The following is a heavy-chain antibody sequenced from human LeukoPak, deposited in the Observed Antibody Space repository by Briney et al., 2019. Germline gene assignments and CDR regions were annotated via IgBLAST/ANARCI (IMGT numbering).Heavy chain of an antibody. D-gene: IGHD1-26*01. J-gene: IGHJ4*02. Sequence: GGSLRLSCAASGFTVSSNYMSWVRQAPGKGLEWVSVIYSGGSTYYADSVKGRFTISRDNAKNSLYLQMNSLRAEDTAVYYCAGGSDYAPFDYWGQGTLVTVSS. CDR3: AGGSDYAPFDY. V-gene: IGHV3-53*01. CDR1: GFTVSSNY. CDR2: IYSGGST.